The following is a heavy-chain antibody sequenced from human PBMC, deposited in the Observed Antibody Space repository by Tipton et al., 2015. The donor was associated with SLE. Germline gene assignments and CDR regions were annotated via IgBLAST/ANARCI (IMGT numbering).Heavy chain of an antibody. J-gene: IGHJ4*02. CDR1: GGSFSGYY. D-gene: IGHD6-19*01. CDR3: ARGKGYSSGWYGGTFDY. Sequence: LSLTCAVYGGSFSGYYWSWIRQPPGKGLEWIGEINHSGSTNYNPSLKSRVTISVDTSKNQFSLKLSSVTAADTAVYYCARGKGYSSGWYGGTFDYWGQGTLVTVSS. V-gene: IGHV4-34*01. CDR2: INHSGST.